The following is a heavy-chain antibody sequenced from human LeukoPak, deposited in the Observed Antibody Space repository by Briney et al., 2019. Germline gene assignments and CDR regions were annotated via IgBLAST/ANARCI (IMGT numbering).Heavy chain of an antibody. Sequence: PSETLSLTCAVYAGSFSGYYWSWIRQPPGKGLEWIGEINHSGSTNYNPSLKSRVTISVDTSKNQFSLKLSSVTAADTAVYYCARVDEGSGWYAWAVVDYWGQGTLVTVSS. CDR3: ARVDEGSGWYAWAVVDY. V-gene: IGHV4-34*01. J-gene: IGHJ4*02. CDR2: INHSGST. CDR1: AGSFSGYY. D-gene: IGHD6-19*01.